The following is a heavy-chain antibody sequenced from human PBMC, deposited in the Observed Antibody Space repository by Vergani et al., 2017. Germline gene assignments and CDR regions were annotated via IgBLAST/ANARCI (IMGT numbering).Heavy chain of an antibody. D-gene: IGHD2-21*02. CDR1: GGSISSSNW. V-gene: IGHV4-4*02. J-gene: IGHJ2*01. Sequence: QVQLQESGPGLVKPSGTLSLTCAVSGGSISSSNWWSWVRQPPGKGLEWIGEIYHSGSTNYNPSLKSRVTISVDKSKNQFSLKLSSVTAADTAVYYCARDSYCGGDCYPNSYWYFDPWGRGTLVTVSS. CDR2: IYHSGST. CDR3: ARDSYCGGDCYPNSYWYFDP.